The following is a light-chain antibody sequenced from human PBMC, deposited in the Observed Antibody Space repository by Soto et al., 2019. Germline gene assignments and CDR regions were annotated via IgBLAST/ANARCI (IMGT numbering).Light chain of an antibody. CDR1: SSDVGGYEY. J-gene: IGLJ2*01. CDR3: SSFISSSTPLV. V-gene: IGLV2-14*01. CDR2: DVT. Sequence: QSALTQPPSVSGSPGQSITISCTGTSSDVGGYEYVSWYQQHPGKAPKLIIYDVTYRPSGVAGRFSASKSGNTASLPISGLQAEDDADYYCSSFISSSTPLVFGGGTKVTVL.